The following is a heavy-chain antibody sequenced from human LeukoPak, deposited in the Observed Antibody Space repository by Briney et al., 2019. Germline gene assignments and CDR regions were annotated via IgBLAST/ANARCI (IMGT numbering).Heavy chain of an antibody. V-gene: IGHV3-30-3*01. CDR2: ISYDGSNK. D-gene: IGHD3-22*01. CDR1: GFTFSSYA. CDR3: ARVLSGSWDWFDP. Sequence: GGSLRLSCAASGFTFSSYAMHWVRQAPGKGLEWVAVISYDGSNKYYADSVKGRFTISRDNSKNTLYLQMNSLRAEDTAVYYCARVLSGSWDWFDPWGQGTLVTVSS. J-gene: IGHJ5*02.